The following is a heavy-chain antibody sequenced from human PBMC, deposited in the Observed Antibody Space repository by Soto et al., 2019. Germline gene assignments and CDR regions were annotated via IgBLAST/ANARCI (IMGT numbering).Heavy chain of an antibody. CDR3: ARSPVGEAFNV. CDR2: ISSGSDYI. V-gene: IGHV3-21*01. Sequence: EVQLVESGGGLVKPGGSLRLSCAASGFTFSSYSMNWVRQAPAKGLEWVSSISSGSDYIFYPDSVKCRFTISGDNAKNSLSLQMNSLTAEDMAVYYCARSPVGEAFNVWGQGTVVTVSS. CDR1: GFTFSSYS. J-gene: IGHJ3*01.